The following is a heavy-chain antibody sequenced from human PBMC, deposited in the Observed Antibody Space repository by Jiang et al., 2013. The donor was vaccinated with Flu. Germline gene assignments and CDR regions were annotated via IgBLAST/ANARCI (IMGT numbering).Heavy chain of an antibody. Sequence: LLKPSETLSLTCAVYGGSFSGYYWSWIRQPPGKGLEWIGEINHSGSTNYNPSLKSRVTISVDTSKNQFSLKLSSVTAADTAVYYCASTGYDYVWGSYRQSDYWGQGTLVTVSS. V-gene: IGHV4-34*01. CDR1: GGSFSGYY. J-gene: IGHJ4*02. D-gene: IGHD3-16*02. CDR3: ASTGYDYVWGSYRQSDY. CDR2: INHSGST.